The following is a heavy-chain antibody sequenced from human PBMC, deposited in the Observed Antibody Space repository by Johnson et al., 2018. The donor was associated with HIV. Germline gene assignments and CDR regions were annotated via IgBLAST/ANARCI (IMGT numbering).Heavy chain of an antibody. V-gene: IGHV3-64*01. J-gene: IGHJ3*02. CDR1: GFTFSSYA. D-gene: IGHD3-22*01. CDR2: ISSDGGST. CDR3: ARAMYYYDTSGYLVRPRAFDI. Sequence: VQLVESGGGLVQPGGSLRLSCAASGFTFSSYAMHWVRQAPGKGLEYVSAISSDGGSTYYANSVKGRFTISRDNSKNTLYLQMGSLRAEDMAVYYCARAMYYYDTSGYLVRPRAFDIWGQGTVITVSS.